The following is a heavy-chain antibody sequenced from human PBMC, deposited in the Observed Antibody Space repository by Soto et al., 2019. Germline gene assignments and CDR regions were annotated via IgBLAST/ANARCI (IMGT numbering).Heavy chain of an antibody. CDR1: GFTFSNAW. CDR2: IKSKTDGGTT. V-gene: IGHV3-15*07. D-gene: IGHD3-22*01. CDR3: TTDSYSTTIVVRFDY. J-gene: IGHJ4*01. Sequence: EVQLVESGGGLVKPGGSLRLSCAASGFTFSNAWINWVRQAPGKGLEWVGRIKSKTDGGTTDFAAPVKGRFAISRDDSKNMVYLQMNSLKTEDTGINSCTTDSYSTTIVVRFDYWGHGALVTVSS.